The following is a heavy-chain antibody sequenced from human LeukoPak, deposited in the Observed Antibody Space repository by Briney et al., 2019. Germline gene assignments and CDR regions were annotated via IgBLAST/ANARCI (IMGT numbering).Heavy chain of an antibody. CDR1: GFTFSSYA. Sequence: GGSLRLSCAASGFTFSSYATSWVRQAPGKGLEWVSMISGSGDNTYHADSVKGRFTISRDNSKNTLYLQMNNLRVEDTAVYYCVKGVLGENTAFDIWGRGTMVTISS. CDR3: VKGVLGENTAFDI. J-gene: IGHJ3*02. D-gene: IGHD3-10*01. V-gene: IGHV3-23*01. CDR2: ISGSGDNT.